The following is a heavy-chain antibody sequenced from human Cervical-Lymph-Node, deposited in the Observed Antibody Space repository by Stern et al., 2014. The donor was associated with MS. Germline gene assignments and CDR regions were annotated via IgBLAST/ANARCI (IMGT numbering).Heavy chain of an antibody. CDR3: ARASSLAFDI. CDR1: GGSIRSNNW. V-gene: IGHV4-4*02. CDR2: VYYSGSA. J-gene: IGHJ3*02. Sequence: QVQLQESGPGLVKPSGTLSLTCAVSGGSIRSNNWWSWVRQPPGKGLEWIGEVYYSGSANYNPSLKSRVIISADKSENQFSLRLSSGTAADTAVYYCARASSLAFDIWGQGTLVTVSS.